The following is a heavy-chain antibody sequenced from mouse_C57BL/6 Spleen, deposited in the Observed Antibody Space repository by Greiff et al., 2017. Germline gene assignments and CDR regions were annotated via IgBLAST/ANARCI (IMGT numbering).Heavy chain of an antibody. CDR2: FSDGGSYT. J-gene: IGHJ3*01. V-gene: IGHV5-4*03. D-gene: IGHD1-1*01. CDR1: GFTFSSYA. CDR3: ARVATVVAEGFAY. Sequence: EVKLVESGGGLVKPGGSLKLSCAASGFTFSSYAMSWVRQTPEKRLEWVATFSDGGSYTYYPDNVKGRFTISRDNAKNNLYLQMSHLKSEDTAMYYCARVATVVAEGFAYWGQGTLVTVSA.